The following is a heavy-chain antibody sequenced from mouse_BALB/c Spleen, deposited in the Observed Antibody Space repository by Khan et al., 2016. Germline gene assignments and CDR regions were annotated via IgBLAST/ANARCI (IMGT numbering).Heavy chain of an antibody. J-gene: IGHJ2*01. CDR3: ARTVGNYGYFDY. CDR1: GYTFTTAG. CDR2: INTHSGVP. D-gene: IGHD2-1*01. Sequence: QIQLVQSGPELKKPGETVRISCKASGYTFTTAGMQWVQKMPGKGLKWIGWINTHSGVPKYAEDFKGRFAFSLETSASTAYLQIRNLKNEDTARYCCARTVGNYGYFDYWGQGTTLTVSS. V-gene: IGHV9-4*02.